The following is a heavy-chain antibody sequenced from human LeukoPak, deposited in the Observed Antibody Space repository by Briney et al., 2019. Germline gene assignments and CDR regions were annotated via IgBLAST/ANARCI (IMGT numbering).Heavy chain of an antibody. J-gene: IGHJ5*02. Sequence: SETLSLTCTVSGGSISSYYWSWIRQPAGKGLEWIGRIYTSGSTNYNPSLKSRVTMSVDTSKNQFSLKLSSVTAADTAVYYCARETAYDYGSGSYYCWFDPWGQGTLVTVSS. D-gene: IGHD3-10*01. CDR3: ARETAYDYGSGSYYCWFDP. V-gene: IGHV4-4*07. CDR2: IYTSGST. CDR1: GGSISSYY.